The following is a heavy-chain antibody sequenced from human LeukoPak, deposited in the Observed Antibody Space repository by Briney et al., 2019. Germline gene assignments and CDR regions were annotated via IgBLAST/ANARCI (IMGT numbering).Heavy chain of an antibody. CDR1: GFTFGNYG. D-gene: IGHD3-22*01. V-gene: IGHV3-30*18. CDR2: ISYDGSSE. CDR3: AKDTYYYDSSGYPGNY. Sequence: GGSLRLSCAVSGFTFGNYGMHWVRQAPGKGLEWVALISYDGSSEYYAGSVKGRFTISRDNSKITVYLRMNSLKAEDTAVYYCAKDTYYYDSSGYPGNYWGQGTLVTVSS. J-gene: IGHJ4*02.